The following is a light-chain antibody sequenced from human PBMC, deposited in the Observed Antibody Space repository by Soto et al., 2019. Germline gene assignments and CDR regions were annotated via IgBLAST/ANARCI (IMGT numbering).Light chain of an antibody. CDR1: SSTIGSNT. J-gene: IGLJ1*01. V-gene: IGLV1-44*01. CDR2: SNN. Sequence: QSVLTQPPSASGTPGQRVTISCSGGSSTIGSNTVNWYQQLPGTAPKLLIYSNNQRPSGVPDRFSGSKSGNTASLTISGLQAEDEADYYCCSYAGTYTPYVFGTGTKATVL. CDR3: CSYAGTYTPYV.